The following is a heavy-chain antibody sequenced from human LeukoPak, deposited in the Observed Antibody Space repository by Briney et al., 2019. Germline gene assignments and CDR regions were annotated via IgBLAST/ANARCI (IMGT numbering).Heavy chain of an antibody. CDR1: GYSFTSYW. J-gene: IGHJ4*02. Sequence: GESLKISCKGSGYSFTSYWIGWVRQMPGKGLEWMGIIYPGDSDTRYSPSFQGQVTISADKSISTAYLQWSSLQASDTAMYYCARQDDLRYCSGGSCPFDYWGQGTLVTVSS. CDR2: IYPGDSDT. CDR3: ARQDDLRYCSGGSCPFDY. D-gene: IGHD2-15*01. V-gene: IGHV5-51*01.